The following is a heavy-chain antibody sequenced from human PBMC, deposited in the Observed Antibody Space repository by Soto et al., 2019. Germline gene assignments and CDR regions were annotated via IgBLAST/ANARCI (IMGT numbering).Heavy chain of an antibody. CDR3: ARHYIVAVVAGGGFDY. CDR1: GGSISSSSYY. CDR2: IYYSGST. J-gene: IGHJ4*02. Sequence: PSETLSLTCTVSGGSISSSSYYWGWIRQPPGKGLEWIGSIYYSGSTYYNPSLKSRVTISVDTSKNQFSLKLSSVTAADTAVYYCARHYIVAVVAGGGFDYWGQGTLVTVSS. V-gene: IGHV4-39*01. D-gene: IGHD2-15*01.